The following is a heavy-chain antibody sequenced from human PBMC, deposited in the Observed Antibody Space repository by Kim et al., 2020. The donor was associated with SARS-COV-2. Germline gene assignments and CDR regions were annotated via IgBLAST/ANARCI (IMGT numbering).Heavy chain of an antibody. D-gene: IGHD2-2*01. CDR2: IYYSGST. V-gene: IGHV4-59*01. CDR3: ARSEGRASWHQFDS. CDR1: SESISSYY. J-gene: IGHJ5*02. Sequence: SETLSLTCSVSSESISSYYCSWIRQLPGTGLEWLGYIYYSGSTDYNHSLKTRVPISWDTSKNQFSLALTSVTDADTAIYYCARSEGRASWHQFDSWGPG.